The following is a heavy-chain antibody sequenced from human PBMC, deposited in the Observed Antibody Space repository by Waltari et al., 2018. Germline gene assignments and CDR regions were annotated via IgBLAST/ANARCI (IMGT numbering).Heavy chain of an antibody. CDR2: IWYDGSNK. V-gene: IGHV3-33*01. D-gene: IGHD4-4*01. CDR1: GFTFSSYG. Sequence: QVQLVESGGGVVQPGRSLRLSCAASGFTFSSYGMPWVRQAPGKGLEWVAVIWYDGSNKYYADSVKGRFTISRDNSKNTLYLQMNSLRAEDTAVYYCASIQYAFDIWGQGTMVTVSS. CDR3: ASIQYAFDI. J-gene: IGHJ3*02.